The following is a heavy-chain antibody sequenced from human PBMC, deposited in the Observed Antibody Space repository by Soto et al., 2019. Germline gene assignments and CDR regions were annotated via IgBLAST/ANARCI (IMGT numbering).Heavy chain of an antibody. J-gene: IGHJ4*02. V-gene: IGHV3-23*01. CDR1: GFTFSSYA. CDR2: ISGSGGST. D-gene: IGHD5-12*01. CDR3: ATAWRPGYSGYQRHY. Sequence: EVQLLESGGGLVQPGGSLRLSCAASGFTFSSYAMSWVRQAPGKGLEWVSAISGSGGSTYYADSVKGRFTISRDNSKNTLYLQMNSLKAEETAVYYCATAWRPGYSGYQRHYWGQGTLVTVSS.